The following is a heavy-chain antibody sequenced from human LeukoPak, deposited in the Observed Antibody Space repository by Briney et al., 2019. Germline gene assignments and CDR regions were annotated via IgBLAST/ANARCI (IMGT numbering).Heavy chain of an antibody. Sequence: GGSLRLSCAASGFTFSDAWMSWVRQAPGKGLAWVGRIQSKAVGGAAHYAAPVKGRFTISRDDSKNTLYLQVNSLKTEDTAVYHCTTIIDSSGYYTFDYWGRGTLVTVSS. D-gene: IGHD3-22*01. CDR2: IQSKAVGGAA. CDR1: GFTFSDAW. V-gene: IGHV3-15*01. CDR3: TTIIDSSGYYTFDY. J-gene: IGHJ4*02.